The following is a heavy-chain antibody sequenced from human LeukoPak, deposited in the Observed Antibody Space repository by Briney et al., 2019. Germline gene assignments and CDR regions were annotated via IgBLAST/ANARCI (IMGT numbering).Heavy chain of an antibody. J-gene: IGHJ4*02. V-gene: IGHV3-23*01. CDR3: AKPGEASNYYFDY. CDR2: ISGSGGST. CDR1: GFTFSSYA. D-gene: IGHD2-21*01. Sequence: GGSLRLSCAASGFTFSSYAMSWVRQAPGKGLEWVSAISGSGGSTYYADSVKGRFTTSRDNSKNTLYLQMNSLRAEDTALYYCAKPGEASNYYFDYWGQGALVTVSS.